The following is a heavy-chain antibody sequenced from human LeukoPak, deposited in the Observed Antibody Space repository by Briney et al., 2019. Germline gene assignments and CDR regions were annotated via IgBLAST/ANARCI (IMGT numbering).Heavy chain of an antibody. CDR3: ARATGNYDILTGYRSTNFDY. CDR2: IYHSGST. V-gene: IGHV4-38-2*02. J-gene: IGHJ4*02. D-gene: IGHD3-9*01. Sequence: SETLSLTCTVSGGSINGYYWGWIRQPPGKGLEWIGSIYHSGSTYYNPSLKSRVTISVDTSKNQFSLKLSSVTAADTAVYYCARATGNYDILTGYRSTNFDYWGQGTLVTVSS. CDR1: GGSINGYY.